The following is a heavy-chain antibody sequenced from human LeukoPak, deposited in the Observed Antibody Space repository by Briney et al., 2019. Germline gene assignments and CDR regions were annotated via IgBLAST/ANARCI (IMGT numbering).Heavy chain of an antibody. V-gene: IGHV1-69*06. D-gene: IGHD3-22*01. J-gene: IGHJ3*02. CDR1: GGTFSSYA. CDR3: ARDQASWAYSYTFDI. Sequence: GASVKVSCKASGGTFSSYAISWVRQAPGQGLEWMGGIIPIFGTANYAQKFQGRVTITADKSTSTAYMELSRLRSDDTAVYYCARDQASWAYSYTFDIWGQGTIVTVSS. CDR2: IIPIFGTA.